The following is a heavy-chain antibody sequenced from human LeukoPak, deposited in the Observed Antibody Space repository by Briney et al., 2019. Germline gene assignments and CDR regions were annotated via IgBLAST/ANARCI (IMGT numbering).Heavy chain of an antibody. D-gene: IGHD4-17*01. CDR3: ARNDYGDSNFDY. CDR1: GYTFTSYG. Sequence: VSVKVSCKASGYTFTSYGISWVRQAPGQGLEWMGWISAYNGNTNYAQKLQGRVTMTTDTSTSTAYMELRSLRSDDTAVYYCARNDYGDSNFDYWGQGTLVTVSS. V-gene: IGHV1-18*01. J-gene: IGHJ4*02. CDR2: ISAYNGNT.